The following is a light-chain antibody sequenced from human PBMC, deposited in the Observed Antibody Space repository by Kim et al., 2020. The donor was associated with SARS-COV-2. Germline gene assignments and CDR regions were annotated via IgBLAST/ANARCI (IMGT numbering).Light chain of an antibody. CDR3: QAWDSSTAV. CDR1: KMGDKY. CDR2: QDS. V-gene: IGLV3-1*01. J-gene: IGLJ2*01. Sequence: VHPGQTARITGSGDKMGDKYACWYQQKQGQSPVLVIYQDSKRPSGIPERFSGSNSGNTATLTISGTQAMDEADYYCQAWDSSTAVFGGGTQLTVL.